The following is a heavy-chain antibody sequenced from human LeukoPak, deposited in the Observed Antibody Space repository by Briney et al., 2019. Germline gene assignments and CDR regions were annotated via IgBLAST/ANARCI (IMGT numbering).Heavy chain of an antibody. CDR1: GFTFSSYS. V-gene: IGHV3-21*01. CDR3: ARMYSTYYYYMDV. Sequence: GGSLRLSCAASGFTFSSYSMNWVRQAPGKGLEWVSSISSSSSYIYYADSVKGRFTISRDNAKNSLHLQMNSLRAEDTAVYYCARMYSTYYYYMDVWGKGTTVTVSS. CDR2: ISSSSSYI. J-gene: IGHJ6*03. D-gene: IGHD6-13*01.